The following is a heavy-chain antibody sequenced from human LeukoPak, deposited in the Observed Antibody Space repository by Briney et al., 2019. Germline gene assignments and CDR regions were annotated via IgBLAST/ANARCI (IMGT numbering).Heavy chain of an antibody. J-gene: IGHJ4*02. Sequence: SETLSLTCAVYGGSFSGYYWSWIRQPPGKGLEWIGEINHSGSTNYNPSLKSRVTISVDTSKNQFPLKLSSVTAADTAVYYCARAKYSRHVDYWGQGTLVTVPS. CDR1: GGSFSGYY. CDR3: ARAKYSRHVDY. D-gene: IGHD6-6*01. CDR2: INHSGST. V-gene: IGHV4-34*01.